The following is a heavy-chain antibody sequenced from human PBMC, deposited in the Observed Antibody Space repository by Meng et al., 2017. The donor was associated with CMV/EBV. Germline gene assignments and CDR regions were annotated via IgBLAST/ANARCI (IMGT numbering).Heavy chain of an antibody. Sequence: VGLGGGGGPPGGSLGPSCAASGFPFSSSARHWVRQPPGKGLGWVSFIAHDGSAKTYTDSVKGRFTISRDDSENTVYLEMNSLRVEDTAAYYCAKDLYYSFDYWGQGTLVTVSS. V-gene: IGHV3-30*02. CDR2: IAHDGSAK. J-gene: IGHJ4*02. CDR1: GFPFSSSA. CDR3: AKDLYYSFDY. D-gene: IGHD2-8*01.